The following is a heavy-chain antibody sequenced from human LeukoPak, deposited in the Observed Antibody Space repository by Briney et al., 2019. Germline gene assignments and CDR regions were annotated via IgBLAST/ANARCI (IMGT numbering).Heavy chain of an antibody. CDR3: ARHDSWAGWFDP. D-gene: IGHD3-22*01. J-gene: IGHJ5*02. Sequence: PGGSLRLSCAASGFTVSDNYMSGVRQAPGKGLEWVSVIYSGGTTYSADSVKGRFTISRDNSKNTLYLQMNSLRAEDTAVYYCARHDSWAGWFDPWGQGTLVTVSS. CDR2: IYSGGTT. V-gene: IGHV3-53*01. CDR1: GFTVSDNY.